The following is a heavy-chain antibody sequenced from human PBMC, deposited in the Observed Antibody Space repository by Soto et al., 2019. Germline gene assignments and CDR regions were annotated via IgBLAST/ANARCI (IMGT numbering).Heavy chain of an antibody. J-gene: IGHJ5*02. V-gene: IGHV3-21*05. D-gene: IGHD3-9*01. Sequence: GGSLRLRYAVSEFNFSSYSMHWVRQAPGKGLEWVSYISSSSSYIYYADSVKGRFTISRDNAKNSLYLQMNSLRAEDTAVYYCARDLEEDYDILNGYKSWGQGTLVTVSS. CDR2: ISSSSSYI. CDR3: ARDLEEDYDILNGYKS. CDR1: EFNFSSYS.